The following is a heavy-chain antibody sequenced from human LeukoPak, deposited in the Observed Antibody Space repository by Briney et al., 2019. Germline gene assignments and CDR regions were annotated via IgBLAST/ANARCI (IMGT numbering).Heavy chain of an antibody. CDR3: ARSRRRELLRTYFDY. V-gene: IGHV3-30*04. J-gene: IGHJ4*02. D-gene: IGHD1-26*01. Sequence: GGSLRLSCAASGFTFSTYAMHWVRQAPGKGLEWVAAISYDGSNKYYADSVKGRFTISRDNSKNTLYLQMNSLRAEDTAVYYCARSRRRELLRTYFDYWGQGTLVTVSS. CDR1: GFTFSTYA. CDR2: ISYDGSNK.